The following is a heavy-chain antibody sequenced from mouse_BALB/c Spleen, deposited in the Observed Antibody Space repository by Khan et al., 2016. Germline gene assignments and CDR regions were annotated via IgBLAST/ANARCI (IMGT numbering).Heavy chain of an antibody. J-gene: IGHJ2*01. V-gene: IGHV5-12*02. CDR3: ARQGLGEFDY. CDR2: ISNGGGST. Sequence: EVQLQESGGGLVQPGGSLKLSCATSGFTFSDYYMYWVRQTPEKRLEWVAYISNGGGSTYYPDTVKGRFTISRDNAKNTLYLQMSRLKSEDTAMYYCARQGLGEFDYWGQGTTLTVSS. D-gene: IGHD4-1*01. CDR1: GFTFSDYY.